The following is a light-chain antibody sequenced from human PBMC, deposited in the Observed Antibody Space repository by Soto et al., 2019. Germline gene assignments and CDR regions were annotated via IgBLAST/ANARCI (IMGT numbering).Light chain of an antibody. Sequence: QSALTQPASVSGSAGQSITISCTGTSSDIGAYDYVSWYQHHPGEAPKLVIYEVSSRPSGVSGRFSASKSGNTASLTISGLQPEDEADYYCTSFTRSSTLGVFGTGTKLTVL. V-gene: IGLV2-14*01. J-gene: IGLJ1*01. CDR3: TSFTRSSTLGV. CDR1: SSDIGAYDY. CDR2: EVS.